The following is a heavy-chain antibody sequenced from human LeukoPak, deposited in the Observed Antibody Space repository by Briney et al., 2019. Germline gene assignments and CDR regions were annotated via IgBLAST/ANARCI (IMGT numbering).Heavy chain of an antibody. Sequence: PSETLSLTCTVSGGSISSYYWSWIRQPPGKGLEWIGYTYYSGSTNYNPSLKSRVTISVDTSKNQFSLKLSSVTAADTAVYYCARRKYYDSSGYYGYYYYGMDVWGQGTTVTVSS. CDR3: ARRKYYDSSGYYGYYYYGMDV. CDR1: GGSISSYY. J-gene: IGHJ6*02. CDR2: TYYSGST. D-gene: IGHD3-22*01. V-gene: IGHV4-59*08.